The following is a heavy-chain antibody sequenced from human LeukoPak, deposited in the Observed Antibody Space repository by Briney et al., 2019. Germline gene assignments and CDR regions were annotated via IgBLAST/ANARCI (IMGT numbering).Heavy chain of an antibody. V-gene: IGHV4-38-2*02. CDR3: ARDSGKQLVAFDI. Sequence: SETLSLTCTVSGYSISSGYYWGWIRQPPGKGLEWIGSIYYSGSTYYNPSLKSRVTISVDTSKNQFSLKLSSVTAADTAVYYCARDSGKQLVAFDIWGQGTMVTASS. D-gene: IGHD6-13*01. CDR2: IYYSGST. J-gene: IGHJ3*02. CDR1: GYSISSGYY.